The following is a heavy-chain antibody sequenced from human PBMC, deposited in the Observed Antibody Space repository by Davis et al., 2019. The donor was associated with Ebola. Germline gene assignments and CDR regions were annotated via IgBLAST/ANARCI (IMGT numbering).Heavy chain of an antibody. CDR2: ISGSGGST. V-gene: IGHV3-23*01. Sequence: GGSLRLSCAASGFTFSSYAMSWVRQAQGKGLEWVSTISGSGGSTYYADSVKGRFTISRDNSKNTLYLQMNSLRAEDTAVYYCAKDESYSSSSVFDYWGQGALVTVSS. D-gene: IGHD6-6*01. CDR1: GFTFSSYA. J-gene: IGHJ4*02. CDR3: AKDESYSSSSVFDY.